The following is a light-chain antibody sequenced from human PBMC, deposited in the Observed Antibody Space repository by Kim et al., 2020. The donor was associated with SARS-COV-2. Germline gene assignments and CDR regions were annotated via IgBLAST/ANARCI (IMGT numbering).Light chain of an antibody. Sequence: QAGLTQPPSVSKGLRQTATLTCTGDNNNVGNQGGVWLQQHQGHPPKLLSYRNNNRPSGISERFSASRSGNTASLTITGLQPEDEADYYCSAWASSLSAWVFGRGTQLTVL. CDR3: SAWASSLSAWV. CDR2: RNN. V-gene: IGLV10-54*04. CDR1: NNNVGNQG. J-gene: IGLJ3*02.